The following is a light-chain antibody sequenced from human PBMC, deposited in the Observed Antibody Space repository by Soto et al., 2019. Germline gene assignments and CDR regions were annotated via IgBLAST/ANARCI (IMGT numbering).Light chain of an antibody. CDR1: QGISDY. CDR3: QQFNASPLT. CDR2: GAS. Sequence: DIQLTQSPSFLSESVGDRVTISCRASQGISDYLAWYQQKPGKAPKLLIYGASTLQSGVPSRFSGSASGTEFTLTISSLQPEDFATYFCQQFNASPLTFGGGTKLEIK. J-gene: IGKJ4*01. V-gene: IGKV1-9*01.